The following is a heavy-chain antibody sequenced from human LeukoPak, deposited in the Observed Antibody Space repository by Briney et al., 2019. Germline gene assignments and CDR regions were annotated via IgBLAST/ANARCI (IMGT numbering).Heavy chain of an antibody. CDR1: GGSISSGGYS. CDR2: IYHSGST. V-gene: IGHV4-30-2*01. CDR3: ARGSAYGSGVYFDY. D-gene: IGHD3-10*01. J-gene: IGHJ4*02. Sequence: PSQTLSLTCAVSGGSISSGGYSWSWIRQPPGKGLEWIGYIYHSGSTYYNPSLKSRVTISVDRSKNQFSLKLSSVTAADTAVYYCARGSAYGSGVYFDYWGQGTLVTVSS.